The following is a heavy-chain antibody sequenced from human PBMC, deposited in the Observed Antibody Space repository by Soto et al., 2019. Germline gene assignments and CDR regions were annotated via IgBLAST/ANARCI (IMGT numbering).Heavy chain of an antibody. CDR3: VRVPTGRYAFSLDDY. D-gene: IGHD5-12*01. V-gene: IGHV3-74*01. J-gene: IGHJ4*02. CDR1: GFTFSTYW. Sequence: EVQLVESGGGLVQPGGSLRLSCVASGFTFSTYWMHWVRQAPGKGLVWVSRINGDGTRTTYADSVEGRFTISRDNAKNTLYLQMISLRAEDTAVYFGVRVPTGRYAFSLDDYWGQGTLVTVSS. CDR2: INGDGTRT.